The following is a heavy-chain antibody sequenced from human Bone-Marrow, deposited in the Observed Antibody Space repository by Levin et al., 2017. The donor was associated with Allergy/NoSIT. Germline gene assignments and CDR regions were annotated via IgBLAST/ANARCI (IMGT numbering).Heavy chain of an antibody. V-gene: IGHV3-30-3*01. CDR3: VREDITLIQGIINRDVFDI. CDR2: ISYDGSKK. J-gene: IGHJ3*02. Sequence: HPGGSLRLSCTASGFTFSDYAMHWVRQGPGKGLEWVAVISYDGSKKNYADSVKGLFTISRDNSKNMLSLQMNSLRAEDTAVYFCVREDITLIQGIINRDVFDIWGQGTMVTVSS. D-gene: IGHD3-10*01. CDR1: GFTFSDYA.